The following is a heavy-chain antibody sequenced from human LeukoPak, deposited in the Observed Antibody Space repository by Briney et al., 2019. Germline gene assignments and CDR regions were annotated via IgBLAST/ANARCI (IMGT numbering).Heavy chain of an antibody. J-gene: IGHJ3*02. D-gene: IGHD3-16*01. CDR2: INPNSGGT. Sequence: ASVTVSCKASGGTFSIYAISWVRQAPGQGLEWMGWINPNSGGTNYAQKFQGRVTMTRDTSIGTAYMELSRLTSDDTAVYYCARDRGSPDSFDMWGQGTMVTVSS. CDR3: ARDRGSPDSFDM. CDR1: GGTFSIYA. V-gene: IGHV1-2*02.